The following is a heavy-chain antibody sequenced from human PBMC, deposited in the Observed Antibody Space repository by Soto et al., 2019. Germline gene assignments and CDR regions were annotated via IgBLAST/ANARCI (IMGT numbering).Heavy chain of an antibody. CDR3: PTAVGSTYGGPYYYAVLAV. D-gene: IGHD3-10*01. J-gene: IGHJ6*02. Sequence: PSETLSLTCAVSGGSISSGGYSWSWIRQPPGKGLEWIGYIYYSGSTKYNPSLKSRVTISVDTSKNQFSLKVSSVTAADTAVYSCPTAVGSTYGGPYYYAVLAVWGQGTTVIV. CDR1: GGSISSGGYS. V-gene: IGHV4-61*08. CDR2: IYYSGST.